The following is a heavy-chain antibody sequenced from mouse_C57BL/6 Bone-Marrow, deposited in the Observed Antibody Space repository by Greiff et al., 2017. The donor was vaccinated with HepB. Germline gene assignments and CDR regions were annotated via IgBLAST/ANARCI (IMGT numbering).Heavy chain of an antibody. CDR2: INYDGSST. D-gene: IGHD1-1*01. CDR3: AREFYYGSTFDV. V-gene: IGHV5-16*01. CDR1: GFTFSDYY. J-gene: IGHJ1*03. Sequence: DVKLVESEGGLVQPGSSMKLSCTASGFTFSDYYMAWVRQVPEKGLEWVANINYDGSSTYYLDSLKSRFIISRDNAKNILYLQMSSLKSEDTATYYCAREFYYGSTFDVWGTGTTVTVSS.